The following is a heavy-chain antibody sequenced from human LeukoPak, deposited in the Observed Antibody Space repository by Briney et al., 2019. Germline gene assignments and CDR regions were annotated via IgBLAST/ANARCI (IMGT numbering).Heavy chain of an antibody. CDR1: GFTFSSYW. J-gene: IGHJ4*02. CDR2: INSDGRNT. V-gene: IGHV3-74*01. CDR3: AKGYSGYESQ. Sequence: GGSLRLSCAASGFTFSSYWMHWVRQAPGKGLMWFSHINSDGRNTNYANSVKGRFTISRDNAKSMLYLQMNSLRVEDTAVYYCAKGYSGYESQWGQGTLVTVSS. D-gene: IGHD5-12*01.